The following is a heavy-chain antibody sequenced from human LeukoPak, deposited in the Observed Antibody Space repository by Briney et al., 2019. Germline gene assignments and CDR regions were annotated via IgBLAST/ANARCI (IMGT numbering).Heavy chain of an antibody. D-gene: IGHD3-22*01. CDR1: GYTFTSYA. V-gene: IGHV1-3*01. CDR2: INAGNGNT. J-gene: IGHJ3*02. CDR3: ARQLIDSSGYYYAAFDI. Sequence: ASVKVSCKASGYTFTSYAMHWVRQAPGQRLEWMGWINAGNGNTKYSQKFQGRVTITRDTSASTAYMELSSLRSEDTAVYYCARQLIDSSGYYYAAFDIWGQGTMVTVSS.